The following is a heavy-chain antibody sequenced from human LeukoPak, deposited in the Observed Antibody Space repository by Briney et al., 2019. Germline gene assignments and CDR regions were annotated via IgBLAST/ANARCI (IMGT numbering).Heavy chain of an antibody. D-gene: IGHD2-15*01. V-gene: IGHV2-5*02. CDR2: IYWDDDK. CDR3: AHSLCNGGSCYSGFDF. Sequence: SGPTLVNPTQTLTLTCTFSGFSLITSGVGVGLIRQPPGKALERLALIYWDDDKRYSPSLKNRLSITKDTSKYQVVLTMTNMDPVDTATYYCAHSLCNGGSCYSGFDFWGQGTLVTVSS. CDR1: GFSLITSGVG. J-gene: IGHJ4*02.